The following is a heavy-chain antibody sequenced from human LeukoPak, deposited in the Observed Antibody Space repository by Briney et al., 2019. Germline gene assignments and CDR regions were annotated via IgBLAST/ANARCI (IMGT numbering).Heavy chain of an antibody. D-gene: IGHD5/OR15-5a*01. CDR1: GGTFSSYA. J-gene: IGHJ4*02. Sequence: GASVKVSCKASGGTFSSYAISWVRQAPGQGLEWMGGIIPIFGTANYAQKFQGRVTITTDESTSTAYMELSSLRSEDTAVYCCAIGLGKGYFDYWGQGTLVTVSS. CDR2: IIPIFGTA. V-gene: IGHV1-69*05. CDR3: AIGLGKGYFDY.